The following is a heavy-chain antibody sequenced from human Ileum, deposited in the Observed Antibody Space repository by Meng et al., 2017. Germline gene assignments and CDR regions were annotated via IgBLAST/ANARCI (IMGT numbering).Heavy chain of an antibody. CDR2: AST. J-gene: IGHJ4*02. D-gene: IGHD7-27*01. Sequence: QVKRKEWGQGLVRPSETLSLICTVSGGSVSSAGYQWGWIRQPPGKGLEWIGYASTNYNPSLKSRVTISLDTSKNQFSLKLSSVTAADTAVYYCARDHWGSLDYWGQGILVTVSS. CDR1: GGSVSSAGYQ. CDR3: ARDHWGSLDY. V-gene: IGHV4-61*08.